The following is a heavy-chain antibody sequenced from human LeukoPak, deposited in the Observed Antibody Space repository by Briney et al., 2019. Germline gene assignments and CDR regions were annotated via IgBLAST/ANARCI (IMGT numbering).Heavy chain of an antibody. D-gene: IGHD2-15*01. J-gene: IGHJ3*02. CDR3: ARDLTVVVVAASDHDAFDI. CDR1: GFTFSSYS. CDR2: ISSSSSTI. V-gene: IGHV3-48*01. Sequence: EGSLRLSCAASGFTFSSYSMNWFRQAPGKGLEWVSYISSSSSTIYYADSVKGRFTISRDNAKNSLYLQMNSLRAEDTAVYYCARDLTVVVVAASDHDAFDIWGQGTMVTVSS.